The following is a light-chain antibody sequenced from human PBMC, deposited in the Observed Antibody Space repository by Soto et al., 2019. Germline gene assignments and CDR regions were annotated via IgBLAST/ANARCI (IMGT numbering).Light chain of an antibody. CDR2: DDS. J-gene: IGLJ1*01. CDR3: AAWDIRSLHRYV. Sequence: SYELTQPPSVSVAPGQTARITCGGNNIGSKSVHWYQQKPGQDPVLVVYDDSDRPSGLPERFSGSNSGNTATLTISRVEAGDFAVNYCAAWDIRSLHRYVFLT. V-gene: IGLV3-21*02. CDR1: NIGSKS.